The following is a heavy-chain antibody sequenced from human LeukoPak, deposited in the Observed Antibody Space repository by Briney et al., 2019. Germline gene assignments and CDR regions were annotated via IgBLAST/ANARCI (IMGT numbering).Heavy chain of an antibody. Sequence: ASVKVSCKASGYTFTSYGISWVRQAPGQGLEWMGWISAYNGNTNYAQKFQGRVTITADKSTSRAYMELSSLRSEDTAVYYCARLYNWNYVPGKKYNWFDPWGQGTLVTVSS. CDR2: ISAYNGNT. D-gene: IGHD1-7*01. CDR3: ARLYNWNYVPGKKYNWFDP. J-gene: IGHJ5*02. V-gene: IGHV1-18*01. CDR1: GYTFTSYG.